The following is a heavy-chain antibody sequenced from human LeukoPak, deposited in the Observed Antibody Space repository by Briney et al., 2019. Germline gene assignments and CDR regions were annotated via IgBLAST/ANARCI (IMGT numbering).Heavy chain of an antibody. CDR2: ISDDASNK. J-gene: IGHJ5*02. CDR1: GFTFSIYA. Sequence: GGSLRLSCAASGFTFSIYAMHWVRKAPGKGLEWVAVISDDASNKYYADSVKGRFTISRDNSKNTLYVQMNSLRAEDTAVYYCAREKIAAVGSNGFDPWGQGTRVTVSS. CDR3: AREKIAAVGSNGFDP. V-gene: IGHV3-30*04. D-gene: IGHD6-13*01.